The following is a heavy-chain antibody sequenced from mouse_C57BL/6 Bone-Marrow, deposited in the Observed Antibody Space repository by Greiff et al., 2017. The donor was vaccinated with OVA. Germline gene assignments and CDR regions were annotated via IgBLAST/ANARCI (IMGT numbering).Heavy chain of an antibody. V-gene: IGHV5-9*01. CDR3: ASIYYYGT. CDR1: GFTFSSYT. Sequence: EVKLVESGGGLVKPGGSLKLSCAASGFTFSSYTMSWVRQTPEKRLEWVATISGGGGNTYYPDSVKGRFTISSDNAKNTLYLQMGSLRSEDTALYYCASIYYYGTRGQGTLVTVSA. D-gene: IGHD1-1*01. J-gene: IGHJ3*01. CDR2: ISGGGGNT.